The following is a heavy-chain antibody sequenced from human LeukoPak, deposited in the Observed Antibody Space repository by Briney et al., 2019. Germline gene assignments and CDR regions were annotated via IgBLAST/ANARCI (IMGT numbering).Heavy chain of an antibody. CDR2: ISYDGSNK. CDR3: AKDLYKARVVVPAGMDV. D-gene: IGHD2-2*01. Sequence: PGGSLRLSCAASGLTFSSYGMHWVRQAPGKGLEWVAVISYDGSNKYYADSVKGRFTISRDNSKNTLYLQMNSLRAEGTAVYYCAKDLYKARVVVPAGMDVWGQGTTVTVSS. J-gene: IGHJ6*02. CDR1: GLTFSSYG. V-gene: IGHV3-30*18.